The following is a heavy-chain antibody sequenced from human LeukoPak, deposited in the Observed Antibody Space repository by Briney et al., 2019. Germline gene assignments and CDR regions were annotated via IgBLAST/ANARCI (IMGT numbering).Heavy chain of an antibody. J-gene: IGHJ5*02. V-gene: IGHV1-46*01. CDR1: GYTFTSYY. CDR3: ARGIAAAQRWFDP. D-gene: IGHD6-13*01. Sequence: ASVKVSCKASGYTFTSYYMHWVRQAPGQGLEWMGIINPSGGSTSYAQKFQGRVTITADESTSTAYMELSSLRSEDTAVYYCARGIAAAQRWFDPWGQGTLVTVSS. CDR2: INPSGGST.